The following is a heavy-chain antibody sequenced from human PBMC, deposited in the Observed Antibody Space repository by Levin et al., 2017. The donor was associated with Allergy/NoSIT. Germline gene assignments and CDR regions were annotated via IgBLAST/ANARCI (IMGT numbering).Heavy chain of an antibody. CDR3: ARGEFYGSGTGGDFDN. CDR1: GGSISSSSYY. CDR2: IYYSGST. V-gene: IGHV4-39*01. J-gene: IGHJ4*02. D-gene: IGHD3-10*01. Sequence: SETLSLTCTVSGGSISSSSYYWGWIRQPPGKGLEWIGSIYYSGSTYYNPSLKSRLTISVDTSKNQFSLKLSSVTAADTAVYYCARGEFYGSGTGGDFDNWGQGTLVTVSS.